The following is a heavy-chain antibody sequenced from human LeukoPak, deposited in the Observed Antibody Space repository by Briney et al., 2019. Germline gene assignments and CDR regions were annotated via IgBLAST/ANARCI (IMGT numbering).Heavy chain of an antibody. CDR2: MNPNSGNT. V-gene: IGHV1-8*03. CDR3: ARVWCSGGSCYSRYFDY. J-gene: IGHJ4*02. D-gene: IGHD2-15*01. CDR1: GCTFTSYD. Sequence: GASVKVSCKASGCTFTSYDINRVRQATGQGLEWMGWMNPNSGNTGYAQKFQGRVTITRNTSISTAYMELSSLRSEDTAVYYCARVWCSGGSCYSRYFDYWGQGTLVTVSS.